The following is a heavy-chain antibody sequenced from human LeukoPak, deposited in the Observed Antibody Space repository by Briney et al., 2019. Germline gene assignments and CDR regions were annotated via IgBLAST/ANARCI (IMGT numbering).Heavy chain of an antibody. J-gene: IGHJ4*02. Sequence: PGGSLRLSCAASGFDFSSNWMHWVRHAPGKGLEWVSSISSSSSYIYYADSVKGRFTISRDNAKNSLYLQMNSLRAEDTAMYYCARGRYSGTTYYFDYWGQGTLVTVSS. V-gene: IGHV3-21*04. D-gene: IGHD5-12*01. CDR2: ISSSSSYI. CDR1: GFDFSSNW. CDR3: ARGRYSGTTYYFDY.